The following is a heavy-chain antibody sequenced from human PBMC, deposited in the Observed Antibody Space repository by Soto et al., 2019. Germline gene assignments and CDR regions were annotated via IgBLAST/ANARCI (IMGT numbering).Heavy chain of an antibody. V-gene: IGHV3-23*01. CDR3: ATSVTTRTLYYFDC. J-gene: IGHJ4*02. D-gene: IGHD4-17*01. CDR1: GFTFSSYA. Sequence: PGGSLRLSCAASGFTFSSYAMSWVRQAPGKGLEWVSAISDSGGSTYYADSVKGRFTISRDNSKNTLYLQMNSLRAEDTAVYYCATSVTTRTLYYFDCRGQGSLVTVSS. CDR2: ISDSGGST.